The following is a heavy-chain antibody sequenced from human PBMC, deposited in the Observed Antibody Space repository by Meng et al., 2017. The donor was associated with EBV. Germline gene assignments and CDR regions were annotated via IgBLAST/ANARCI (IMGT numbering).Heavy chain of an antibody. CDR1: GYTFTSYY. CDR3: VRELVGGTFDY. V-gene: IGHV1-46*01. D-gene: IGHD1/OR15-1a*01. Sequence: QEQLGQSGAKVRKPGASVKVSCKASGYTFTSYYLHWVRQAPGQGLEWMGIIIPAGGNTNYAQKFRGRFTMTRDTSTSTVYMDLSILTSEDTAVYYCVRELVGGTFDYWGQGTLVTVSS. CDR2: IIPAGGNT. J-gene: IGHJ4*02.